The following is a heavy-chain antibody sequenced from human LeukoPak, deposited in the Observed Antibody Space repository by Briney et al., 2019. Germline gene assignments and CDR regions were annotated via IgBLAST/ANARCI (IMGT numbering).Heavy chain of an antibody. CDR1: GFIFNSHS. D-gene: IGHD6-19*01. J-gene: IGHJ6*03. Sequence: KPGGSLRLSCAASGFIFNSHSMNWVRQAPGKGLEWVSSISSTSSYIYHADSVKSRFTISRDNAKNSLYLQMNSLRAEDTAVYYCARSSGWYHRGPDYYYYYMDVWGKGTTVTVS. V-gene: IGHV3-21*01. CDR2: ISSTSSYI. CDR3: ARSSGWYHRGPDYYYYYMDV.